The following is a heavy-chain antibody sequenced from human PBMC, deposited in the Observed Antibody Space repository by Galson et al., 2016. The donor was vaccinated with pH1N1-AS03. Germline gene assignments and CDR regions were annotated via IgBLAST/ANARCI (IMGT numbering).Heavy chain of an antibody. CDR1: GDSVSGGTYY. D-gene: IGHD3-9*01. CDR3: ARNGVLTGYHATGRERVDY. V-gene: IGHV4-61*01. J-gene: IGHJ4*02. Sequence: ETLSLTCTVSGDSVSGGTYYWNWIRQPPGKGLEWIGYIYYTGITNYNPSLESRLTISIDRSKNQISLTLGSVTAADTAMYYCARNGVLTGYHATGRERVDYWGQGTLVIVSS. CDR2: IYYTGIT.